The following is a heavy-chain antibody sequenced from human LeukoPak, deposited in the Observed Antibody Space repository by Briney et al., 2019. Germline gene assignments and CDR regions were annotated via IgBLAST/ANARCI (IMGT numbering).Heavy chain of an antibody. V-gene: IGHV3-21*01. CDR2: IGSSGTFT. Sequence: GGSLRLSCAASGFTFSTSSMNWVRQAPGKGLEWVSSIGSSGTFTNYSESVKGRFTISRDNSKNTLYLQMNSLRAEDTAVYYCAKVVLRYFDWFHPDDAFDIWGQGTMVTVSS. CDR3: AKVVLRYFDWFHPDDAFDI. J-gene: IGHJ3*02. D-gene: IGHD3-9*01. CDR1: GFTFSTSS.